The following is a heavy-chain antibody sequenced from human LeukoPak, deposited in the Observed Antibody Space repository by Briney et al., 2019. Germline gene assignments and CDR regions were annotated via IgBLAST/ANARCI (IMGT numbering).Heavy chain of an antibody. J-gene: IGHJ4*02. CDR3: ARSHSVWTSFDY. D-gene: IGHD3/OR15-3a*01. CDR2: IYYSGST. Sequence: PSETLSLTCSVSGGSISSYYWSWIRQPPGKGLEWIGYIYYSGSTNYNPSLKSRVTISVDTSKNQFSLKLSSVTAADTAVYYCARSHSVWTSFDYWGQGTLVTVSS. V-gene: IGHV4-59*01. CDR1: GGSISSYY.